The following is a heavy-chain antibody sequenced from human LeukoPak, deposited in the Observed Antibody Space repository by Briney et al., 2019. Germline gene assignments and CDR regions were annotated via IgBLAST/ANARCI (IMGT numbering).Heavy chain of an antibody. CDR1: VYTFISYY. CDR2: INPRYGDT. J-gene: IGHJ4*02. D-gene: IGHD2-21*02. CDR3: ARGRHVWMVTVQFDY. V-gene: IGHV1-46*01. Sequence: ASVKVSCKASVYTFISYYMHWVRPPPGQGLEGVGIINPRYGDTLYAQNFQDRVVMTSDTSTSTVYMELSSLRSDDAAVYYCARGRHVWMVTVQFDYWGQGALVTVSS.